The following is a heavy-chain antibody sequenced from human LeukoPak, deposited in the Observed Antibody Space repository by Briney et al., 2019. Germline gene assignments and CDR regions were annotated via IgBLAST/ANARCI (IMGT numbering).Heavy chain of an antibody. V-gene: IGHV4-59*01. J-gene: IGHJ4*02. D-gene: IGHD3-22*01. Sequence: SETLSLTCTVSGGSISSYYWSWIRQSPGKGLEWIGYIYYGGSTDYNPSLKIRVTISKDTSKTQFSLRLSSVTAADTAVYYCARARLDSSGRFDYWGQGTLVTVSS. CDR2: IYYGGST. CDR3: ARARLDSSGRFDY. CDR1: GGSISSYY.